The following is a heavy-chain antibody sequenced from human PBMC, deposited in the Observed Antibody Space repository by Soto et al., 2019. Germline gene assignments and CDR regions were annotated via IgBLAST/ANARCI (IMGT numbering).Heavy chain of an antibody. CDR3: ARGAHNILTGYYGPTYYVDY. J-gene: IGHJ4*02. Sequence: AASVKVSCKTSGYTFTDYYTHWVRHAPGQGLEWMGWINPNSGGPISAQRFQGRVTMTRDTSSSTVYMELSSLTSEDTAVYFCARGAHNILTGYYGPTYYVDYWGQGTLVTVSS. D-gene: IGHD3-9*01. CDR2: INPNSGGP. CDR1: GYTFTDYY. V-gene: IGHV1-2*02.